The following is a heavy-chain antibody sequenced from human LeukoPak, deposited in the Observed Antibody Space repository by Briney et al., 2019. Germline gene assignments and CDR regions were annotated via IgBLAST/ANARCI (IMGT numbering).Heavy chain of an antibody. Sequence: SETLSLTCAVYGGSFSGYYWSWIRQPPGKGLEWIEEINHSGSTNYNPSLKSRVTISVDTSKNQFSLKLSSVTAADTAVYYCARLRSGSYYHLDYWGQGTLVTVSS. CDR2: INHSGST. V-gene: IGHV4-34*01. CDR1: GGSFSGYY. J-gene: IGHJ4*02. D-gene: IGHD3-10*01. CDR3: ARLRSGSYYHLDY.